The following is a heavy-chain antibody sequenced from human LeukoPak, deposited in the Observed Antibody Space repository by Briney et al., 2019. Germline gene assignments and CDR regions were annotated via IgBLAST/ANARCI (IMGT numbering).Heavy chain of an antibody. J-gene: IGHJ4*02. CDR3: AKDGAGGYCSSTSCYEFDY. CDR1: GFTFSSYG. CDR2: IWYDGSNK. D-gene: IGHD2-2*01. V-gene: IGHV3-33*06. Sequence: PGGSLRLSCAASGFTFSSYGMHWVRQAPGKGLEWVAVIWYDGSNKYYADSVKGRFTISRDNSKNTLYLQMNSLRAEDTAVYFCAKDGAGGYCSSTSCYEFDYWGQGTLVTVSS.